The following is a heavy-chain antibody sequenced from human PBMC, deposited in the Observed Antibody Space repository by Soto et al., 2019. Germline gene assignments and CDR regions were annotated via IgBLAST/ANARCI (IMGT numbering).Heavy chain of an antibody. V-gene: IGHV3-21*01. J-gene: IGHJ4*02. D-gene: IGHD1-26*01. CDR2: ISSSSSYI. Sequence: GGSLRLSCAASGFTFSSYSMNWVRQAPGKGLEWVSSISSSSSYIYYADSVKGRFTISRDNAKNSLYLQMNSLRAEDTAVYDCAREGLVGADPVGFDYWGQGTLVTVSS. CDR1: GFTFSSYS. CDR3: AREGLVGADPVGFDY.